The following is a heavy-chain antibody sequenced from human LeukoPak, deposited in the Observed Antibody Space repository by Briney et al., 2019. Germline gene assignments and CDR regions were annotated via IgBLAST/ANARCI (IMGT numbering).Heavy chain of an antibody. D-gene: IGHD3-3*01. J-gene: IGHJ6*03. Sequence: PSETLSLICDVSGGSITSDKYYWAWIRQPPGKGLEWMGNIYFNETTYYNPSLKPRITISADTSRNQFSLKLTAVAAADTAVYYCARQPRVWSGYYGTHYYCHIDVWGKGTTVAVSS. CDR3: ARQPRVWSGYYGTHYYCHIDV. CDR1: GGSITSDKYY. V-gene: IGHV4-39*01. CDR2: IYFNETT.